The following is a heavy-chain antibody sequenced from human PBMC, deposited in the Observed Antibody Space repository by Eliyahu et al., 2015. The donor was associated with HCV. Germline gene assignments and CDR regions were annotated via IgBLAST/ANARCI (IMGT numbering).Heavy chain of an antibody. D-gene: IGHD6-13*01. V-gene: IGHV3-23*01. J-gene: IGHJ4*02. CDR1: GFXFSXNA. Sequence: EVQLLESGGGLVQPGGSLRLSCAASGFXFSXNAMSWVRQAPGXXLEWVSXISGSGGSTYYADSVKGRFTISRDNSKNTLYLQMNSLRAEDTAVYYCAKDRVNIIAAAGTAFDYWGQGTLVTVSS. CDR2: ISGSGGST. CDR3: AKDRVNIIAAAGTAFDY.